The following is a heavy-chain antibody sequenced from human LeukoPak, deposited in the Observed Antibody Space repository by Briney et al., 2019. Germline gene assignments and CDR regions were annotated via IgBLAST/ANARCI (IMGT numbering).Heavy chain of an antibody. CDR3: ARDREMATITNWFDP. J-gene: IGHJ5*02. D-gene: IGHD5-24*01. Sequence: GESLKISCKGSGYSFTSYRIGWVRQMPGKGLEWMGIIYPGDSDTRYSPSFQGQVTISADKSISTAYLQWSSLKASDTAMYYCARDREMATITNWFDPWGQGTLVTVSS. CDR1: GYSFTSYR. CDR2: IYPGDSDT. V-gene: IGHV5-51*01.